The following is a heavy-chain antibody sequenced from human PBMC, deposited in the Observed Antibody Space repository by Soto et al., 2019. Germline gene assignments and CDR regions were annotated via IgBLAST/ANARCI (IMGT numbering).Heavy chain of an antibody. D-gene: IGHD6-19*01. CDR2: ISGSVGST. V-gene: IGHV3-23*01. Sequence: EVQLLESGGGLVQPGGSLRLSCAASGFTFSRSAMSWVRQAPGKWLEWVSSISGSVGSTYYADSVKGRFTISRDNSNNTLYLQRNSLRAEDTAVYYCARVTYQGIAVADARGFFDYWGQGPLVTVSS. CDR1: GFTFSRSA. CDR3: ARVTYQGIAVADARGFFDY. J-gene: IGHJ4*02.